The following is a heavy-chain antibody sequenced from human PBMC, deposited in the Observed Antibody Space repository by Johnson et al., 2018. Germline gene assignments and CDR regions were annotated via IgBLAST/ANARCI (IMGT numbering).Heavy chain of an antibody. D-gene: IGHD5-18*01. J-gene: IGHJ6*03. CDR2: ISSDGSYK. Sequence: VQLVESGGGVVQPGRSLRLSCAASGFSFNTYGMHWVRQAPGKGLEWVAVISSDGSYKYYGDSVKGRFTISRDNSKKTVYLQINRLRADYTALYYCAKDRYTYGYYYFMDVWGKGTTVTVSS. CDR1: GFSFNTYG. V-gene: IGHV3-30*18. CDR3: AKDRYTYGYYYFMDV.